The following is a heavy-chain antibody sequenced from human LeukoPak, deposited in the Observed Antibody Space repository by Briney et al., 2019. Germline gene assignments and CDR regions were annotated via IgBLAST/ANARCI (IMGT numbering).Heavy chain of an antibody. CDR3: AKDRLGDYYDSSGYYSPFDY. V-gene: IGHV3-23*01. CDR2: ISGSGGST. Sequence: GGSLRLSCAASGFTFSSYGMSWVRQAPGKGLEWVSAISGSGGSTYYADSVKGRFTISRDNSKNTLYLQMNSLRAEDTAVYYCAKDRLGDYYDSSGYYSPFDYWGQGTLVTVSS. J-gene: IGHJ4*02. D-gene: IGHD3-22*01. CDR1: GFTFSSYG.